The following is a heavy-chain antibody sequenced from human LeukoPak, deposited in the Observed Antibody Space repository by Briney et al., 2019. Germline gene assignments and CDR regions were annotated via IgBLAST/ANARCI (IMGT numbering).Heavy chain of an antibody. V-gene: IGHV4-34*01. J-gene: IGHJ5*02. CDR3: ARGPGTVGLSP. D-gene: IGHD1/OR15-1a*01. Sequence: NPSETLSLTCNVSGTSFSHYYWGWIPQTPQQGLEWIGHINHSGDTSYNPSLRSRVTLSVDSSKNQFSLKVTSVTAADTGVYYCARGPGTVGLSPWGQGTLVTVSS. CDR1: GTSFSHYY. CDR2: INHSGDT.